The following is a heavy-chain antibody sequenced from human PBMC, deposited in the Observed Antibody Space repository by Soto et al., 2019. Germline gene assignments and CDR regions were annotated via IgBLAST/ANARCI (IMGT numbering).Heavy chain of an antibody. Sequence: PSETLSLTCAVYGESFSGYYWSWIRQPPGKGLEWIGEINRSRSTNHNPSIKSRVTISVDTSKNQFSLKLNSVTAADTAVYYCARGWVGTGSHYFRFWGQGTLVTVSS. CDR1: GESFSGYY. J-gene: IGHJ4*02. CDR3: ARGWVGTGSHYFRF. CDR2: INRSRST. D-gene: IGHD3-9*01. V-gene: IGHV4-34*01.